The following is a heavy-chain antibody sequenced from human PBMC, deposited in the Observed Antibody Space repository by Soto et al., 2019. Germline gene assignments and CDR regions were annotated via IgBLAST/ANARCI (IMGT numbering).Heavy chain of an antibody. CDR1: GGSIGSSSYY. CDR3: ARQSNDILTGNKWFDP. Sequence: SETPSLTCTVYGGSIGSSSYYWGGIRHPPGKGLEWIGSIYYSGSTYYNPSLKSRVTISVDTSKNQFSLKLSSVTAADTAVYYCARQSNDILTGNKWFDPWCTAPLVTV. V-gene: IGHV4-39*01. D-gene: IGHD3-9*01. CDR2: IYYSGST. J-gene: IGHJ5*02.